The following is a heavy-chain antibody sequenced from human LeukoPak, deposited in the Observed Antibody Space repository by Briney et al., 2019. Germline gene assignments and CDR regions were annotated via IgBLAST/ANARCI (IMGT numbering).Heavy chain of an antibody. D-gene: IGHD3-3*01. CDR3: AKEPTTDSYDFWSGYYAPGYFDY. CDR2: ISGSGTT. J-gene: IGHJ4*02. V-gene: IGHV3-23*01. CDR1: GFTFSSHA. Sequence: PGGSLRLSCAASGFTFSSHAMSWVRQAPGKGLEWVSGISGSGTTSYADSVKGRFTVSRDNSKNTLYLQMNSLRAEDTAVYYCAKEPTTDSYDFWSGYYAPGYFDYWGQGTLVTVSS.